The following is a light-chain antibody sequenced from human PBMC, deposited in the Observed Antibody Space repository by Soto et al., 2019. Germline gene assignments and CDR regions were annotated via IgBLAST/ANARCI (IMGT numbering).Light chain of an antibody. Sequence: EVVMTQSPATLSVSPGERATLSCRASQSVSSNLVWYQQKPGQAPRLLIYDASTRATGIPARFSGSGSGTEFTLTISSLQSEDFAVYYCQHYNNLWGFGGGTKVEIK. CDR3: QHYNNLWG. J-gene: IGKJ4*01. CDR1: QSVSSN. CDR2: DAS. V-gene: IGKV3-15*01.